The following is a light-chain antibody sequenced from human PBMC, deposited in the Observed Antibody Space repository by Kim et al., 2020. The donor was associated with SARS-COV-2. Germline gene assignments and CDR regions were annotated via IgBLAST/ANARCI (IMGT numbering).Light chain of an antibody. V-gene: IGLV2-14*03. CDR3: SSYTNINTLV. CDR2: DVT. CDR1: PGEISTCCY. J-gene: IGLJ3*02. Sequence: GHSITLSCLVSPGEISTCCYPSWYQPPAGQAPKLIIYDVTNRPSGVSPRFSGSKSGNTASLTISGLQAEDEADYYCSSYTNINTLVFGGGTQLTVL.